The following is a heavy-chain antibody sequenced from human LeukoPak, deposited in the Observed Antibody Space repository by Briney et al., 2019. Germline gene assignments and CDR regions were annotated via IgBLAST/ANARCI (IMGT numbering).Heavy chain of an antibody. J-gene: IGHJ3*02. V-gene: IGHV3-21*01. CDR3: ARDLDDFWSGYYRVHDAFDI. Sequence: GGSLRLSCAASGFTFSSYSMNWVRQAPGKGLEWVSSISSSRSYIYYADSVKGRFTISRDNAKNSLYLQMNSLRAEDTAVYYCARDLDDFWSGYYRVHDAFDIWGQGTMVTVSS. CDR2: ISSSRSYI. D-gene: IGHD3-3*01. CDR1: GFTFSSYS.